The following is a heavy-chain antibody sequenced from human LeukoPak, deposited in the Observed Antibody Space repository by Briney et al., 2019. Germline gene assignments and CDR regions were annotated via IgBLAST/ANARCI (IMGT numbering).Heavy chain of an antibody. CDR2: INAKSGDT. D-gene: IGHD2-8*02. Sequence: GASVKVSCKASGYTXTDYYMHRVRQAPGQGLEWMGWINAKSGDTKYAQKFQARVTMTRDTSITTTYMEVSRLSSDDTAVYYCARQNTGQLDSWGQGTLVTVSS. CDR3: ARQNTGQLDS. J-gene: IGHJ5*01. V-gene: IGHV1-2*02. CDR1: GYTXTDYY.